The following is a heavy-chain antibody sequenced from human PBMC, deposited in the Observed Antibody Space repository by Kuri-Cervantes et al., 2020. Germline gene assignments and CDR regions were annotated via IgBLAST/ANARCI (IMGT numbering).Heavy chain of an antibody. Sequence: SVKVSCKASGGTFSSYAISWVRQAPGQGLEWMGGIIPIFGTANYAQKFQGGVTITTDESTSTAYMELSSLRSEDTAVYYCARAPVYYDFWSGYSDYYYYMDVWGKGTTVTVSS. D-gene: IGHD3-3*01. CDR3: ARAPVYYDFWSGYSDYYYYMDV. CDR1: GGTFSSYA. J-gene: IGHJ6*03. V-gene: IGHV1-69*05. CDR2: IIPIFGTA.